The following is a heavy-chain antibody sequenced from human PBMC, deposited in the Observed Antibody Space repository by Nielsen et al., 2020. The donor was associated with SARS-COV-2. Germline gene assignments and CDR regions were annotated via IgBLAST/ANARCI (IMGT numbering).Heavy chain of an antibody. D-gene: IGHD3-10*01. J-gene: IGHJ6*02. V-gene: IGHV5-51*01. CDR1: GYTFSNYW. CDR2: IYPGDSDT. CDR3: AREGQDDSGTERRGMDV. Sequence: GGSLRLSCKASGYTFSNYWIGWVRQMPGKGLEWMGIIYPGDSDTRYSPSFQGQVTISADKSISTAYLQWSSLKASDTAMYYCAREGQDDSGTERRGMDVWGQGTTVTVSS.